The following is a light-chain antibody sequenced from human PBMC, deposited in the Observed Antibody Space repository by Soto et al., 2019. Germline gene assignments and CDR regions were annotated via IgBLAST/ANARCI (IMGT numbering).Light chain of an antibody. CDR3: QQYNSYPWT. Sequence: DLQMTQSPSTLSASLGDRVTITCRASQSISTWLAWYQQKPGKAPKLLIYDASSLESGVPSRFSGSASGTEFTLTISSLQPDDFATYYCQQYNSYPWTFGQGTKVDIK. V-gene: IGKV1-5*01. CDR2: DAS. J-gene: IGKJ1*01. CDR1: QSISTW.